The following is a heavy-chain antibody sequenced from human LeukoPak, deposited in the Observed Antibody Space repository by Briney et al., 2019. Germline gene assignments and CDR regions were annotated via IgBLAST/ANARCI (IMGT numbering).Heavy chain of an antibody. V-gene: IGHV1-2*02. CDR1: GYTFTGYY. J-gene: IGHJ4*02. CDR2: INPNSGGT. D-gene: IGHD5-12*01. CDR3: ARAWLRLNPYFDY. Sequence: ASVKVSCKASGYTFTGYYMHWVRQAPGQGLEWMGWINPNSGGTNYAQKFQGRVTMTRDTSISTAYMELSRLRSDDTAVYYCARAWLRLNPYFDYWGQGTLVTVSS.